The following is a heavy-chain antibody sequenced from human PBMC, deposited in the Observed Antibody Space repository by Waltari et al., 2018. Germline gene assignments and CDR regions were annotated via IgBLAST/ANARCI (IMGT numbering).Heavy chain of an antibody. J-gene: IGHJ6*02. D-gene: IGHD1-1*01. CDR3: ATYNLGFIYYRGLDV. CDR1: GFRFSDFA. Sequence: EVQLLESGGGLVQPGGSLSLSCEASGFRFSDFAMSWVRQAPGGGLEWVAAITKTGDDTYYADSVRGRLTVSRDNSKNTLYVQMNSLRAEDAAVYYCATYNLGFIYYRGLDVWGQGTTVTVSS. CDR2: ITKTGDDT. V-gene: IGHV3-23*01.